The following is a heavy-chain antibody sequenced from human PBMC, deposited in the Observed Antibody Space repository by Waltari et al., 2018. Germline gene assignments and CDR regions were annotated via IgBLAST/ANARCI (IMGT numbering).Heavy chain of an antibody. CDR3: ARVSPYYYYMDV. CDR1: GGSISSGGYY. V-gene: IGHV4-31*01. J-gene: IGHJ6*03. Sequence: QVQLQESGPGLVKPSQTLSLTCTVSGGSISSGGYYWSWIRQRPGQGLEWIGYIYYSGTTYYNPTLKSLVTISLDTSKNQFSLKLSSVTAADTAVYYCARVSPYYYYMDVWGKGTTVTVSS. CDR2: IYYSGTT. D-gene: IGHD3-3*02.